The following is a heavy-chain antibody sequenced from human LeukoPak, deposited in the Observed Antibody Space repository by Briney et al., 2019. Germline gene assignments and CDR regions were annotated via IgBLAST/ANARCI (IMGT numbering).Heavy chain of an antibody. J-gene: IGHJ4*02. D-gene: IGHD6-13*01. Sequence: GGSLRLSCAASGFTYCGYWMTWVRQAPGKGLEWVAKIKQDGSEKYYVDSVKGRFTISRDNAENSLYLQMNSLRAEDTAVYYCARVRSSINWYYYFDCWGQGTLVTVSS. CDR2: IKQDGSEK. CDR1: GFTYCGYW. V-gene: IGHV3-7*05. CDR3: ARVRSSINWYYYFDC.